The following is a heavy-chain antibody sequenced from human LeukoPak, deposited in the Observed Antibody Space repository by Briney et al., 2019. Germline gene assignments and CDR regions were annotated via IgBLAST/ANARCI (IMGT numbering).Heavy chain of an antibody. V-gene: IGHV1-69*04. J-gene: IGHJ4*02. D-gene: IGHD3-22*01. CDR3: ARGPYYYDSPYFDH. CDR1: GGTFSSYA. Sequence: SVKVSCKASGGTFSSYAISWVRQAPGQGLEWMGRIIPILGIANYAQKFQGRVTITADKSTSTAYMELSSLRSEDTAVYYCARGPYYYDSPYFDHWGQGTLVTVSS. CDR2: IIPILGIA.